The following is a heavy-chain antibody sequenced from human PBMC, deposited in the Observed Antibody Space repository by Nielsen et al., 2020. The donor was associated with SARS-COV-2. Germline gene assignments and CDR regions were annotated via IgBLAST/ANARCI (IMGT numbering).Heavy chain of an antibody. V-gene: IGHV4-39*07. CDR3: ARGVHYDILTGYYRDYYYYGMDV. CDR2: IYYSGST. J-gene: IGHJ6*02. D-gene: IGHD3-9*01. Sequence: WIRQPPGKGLEWIGSIYYSGSTYYNPSLKSRVTISVDKSKNQFSLKLSSVTAADTAVYYCARGVHYDILTGYYRDYYYYGMDVWGQGTTVTVSS.